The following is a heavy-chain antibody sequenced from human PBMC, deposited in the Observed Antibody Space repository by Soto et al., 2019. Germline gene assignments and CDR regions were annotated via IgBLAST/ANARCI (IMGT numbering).Heavy chain of an antibody. D-gene: IGHD3-22*01. CDR2: IYYSGST. Sequence: SETLSLTCTVSGASVSTDGYYWSWIRQPPGKGLEWIGYIYYSGSTNYNPSLKGRVTISVDTSKNQFSLRMRSVTAADTAVYYCARAGYYDSRGYFLDYWGQGXVVTVYS. J-gene: IGHJ4*02. CDR3: ARAGYYDSRGYFLDY. CDR1: GASVSTDGYY. V-gene: IGHV4-61*08.